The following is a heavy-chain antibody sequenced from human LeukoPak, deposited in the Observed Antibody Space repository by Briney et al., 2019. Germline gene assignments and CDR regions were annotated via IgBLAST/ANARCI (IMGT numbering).Heavy chain of an antibody. CDR2: IYYSGSN. D-gene: IGHD6-6*01. J-gene: IGHJ6*03. CDR3: AILEYISSFQPSYYYYYYMDV. V-gene: IGHV4-39*01. CDR1: GGSISSSSYY. Sequence: SETLSLTCTVSGGSISSSSYYWRWIRQPPGTGVELIGGIYYSGSNYYNPSLKSRVTIAVDTSKHQFSLKLSSVTAADTAVYYCAILEYISSFQPSYYYYYYMDVWGKGTTVTVSS.